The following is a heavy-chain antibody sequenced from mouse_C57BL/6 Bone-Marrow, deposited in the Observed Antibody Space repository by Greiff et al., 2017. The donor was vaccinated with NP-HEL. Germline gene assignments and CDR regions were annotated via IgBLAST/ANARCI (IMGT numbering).Heavy chain of an antibody. CDR3: ARWEASSCYDYFDY. CDR2: ISYSGST. J-gene: IGHJ2*01. Sequence: VQLKQSGPGLAKPSQTLSLTCSVTGYSITSDYWNWIRKFPGNKLEYMGYISYSGSTYYNPSLKSRISITRETSKNQYYMQLNSVPTEDTATYYCARWEASSCYDYFDYWGQGTTLTVSS. D-gene: IGHD3-2*02. V-gene: IGHV3-8*01. CDR1: GYSITSDY.